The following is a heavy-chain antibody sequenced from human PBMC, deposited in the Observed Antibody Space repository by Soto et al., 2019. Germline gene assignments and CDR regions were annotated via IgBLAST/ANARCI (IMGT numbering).Heavy chain of an antibody. V-gene: IGHV4-39*01. CDR2: IYYTGTT. D-gene: IGHD1-26*01. J-gene: IGHJ5*02. CDR1: DGSVTSGASY. Sequence: QLQLQESGPGLVKPSETLSLTCTVSDGSVTSGASYWGWIRQPPGKGLEWIGNIYYTGTTFYNQSLKRRVTISVDTSKMQFSLRLNSVTAADTTVYYCARQVNSGTYDHWGQGTLVTVSS. CDR3: ARQVNSGTYDH.